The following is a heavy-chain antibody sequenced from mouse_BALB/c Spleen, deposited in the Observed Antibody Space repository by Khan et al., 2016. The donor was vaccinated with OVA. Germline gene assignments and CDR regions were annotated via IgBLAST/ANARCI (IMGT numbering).Heavy chain of an antibody. D-gene: IGHD2-14*01. Sequence: EVQLQQSGPDLVKPGASVNISCKASGYSFTLYYMHWVRQSHGKSLECIGRVNPNNGGSSYNQKFKGKAILTVDKSSTTAYMELRSLPSADSAVYYCVRGYNFFGFWGHGTLVPVSA. J-gene: IGHJ3*01. CDR1: GYSFTLYY. CDR2: VNPNNGGS. V-gene: IGHV1-26*01. CDR3: VRGYNFFGF.